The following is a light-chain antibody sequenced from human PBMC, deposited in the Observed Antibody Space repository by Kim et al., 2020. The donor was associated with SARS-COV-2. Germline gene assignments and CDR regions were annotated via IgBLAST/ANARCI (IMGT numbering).Light chain of an antibody. CDR2: QDS. CDR1: KLGDKY. V-gene: IGLV3-1*01. Sequence: SYELTQPPSVSVSPGQPARITCSGDKLGDKYACWYQQKPGQSPVLVIYQDSKRPSGIPERFSGSNSGNTATLPISGTQAMDEDDYYCQAWDSSTVVFGGG. J-gene: IGLJ2*01. CDR3: QAWDSSTVV.